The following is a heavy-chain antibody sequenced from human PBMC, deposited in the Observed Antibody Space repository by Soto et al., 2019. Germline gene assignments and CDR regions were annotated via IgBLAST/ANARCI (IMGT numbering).Heavy chain of an antibody. D-gene: IGHD3-16*01. V-gene: IGHV3-23*01. CDR3: VKGGSLYE. CDR1: GFLFSTYD. CDR2: ISGSDQST. Sequence: EVQLLESGGGLVQPGGSLRLSCSASGFLFSTYDMSWVRQAPGKGLEWFSVISGSDQSTYYADSLNGRFTISRYNSKNTLYMQRDSLRVEDKAFDHCVKGGSLYEWGQGSLVTVS. J-gene: IGHJ4*02.